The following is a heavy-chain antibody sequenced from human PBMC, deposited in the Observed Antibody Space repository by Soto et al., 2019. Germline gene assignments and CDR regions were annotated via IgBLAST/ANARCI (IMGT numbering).Heavy chain of an antibody. CDR3: ARQKQNAYTNSYYYQTMNF. CDR1: GYNFTNFL. Sequence: PGESLKISCQFSGYNFTNFLIGWVRQMPGKGLEWMGIVYPGDSETRYSPSFQGQVTISADKPITTVYLQWNSLKASDTAIYYCARQKQNAYTNSYYYQTMNFWGKGTRSPSP. J-gene: IGHJ6*03. CDR2: VYPGDSET. D-gene: IGHD4-4*01. V-gene: IGHV5-51*01.